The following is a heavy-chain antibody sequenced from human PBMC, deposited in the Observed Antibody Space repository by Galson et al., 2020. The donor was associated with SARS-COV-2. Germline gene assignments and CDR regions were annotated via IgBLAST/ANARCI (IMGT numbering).Heavy chain of an antibody. Sequence: SETLSLTCTVSGGSISSSSYYWGWIRQPPGKGLEWIGSIYYSGSTYYNPSLKSRVTISVDTSKNQFSLKLSSVTAADTAVYYCARHPGDSSSLSLYYYYYYMDVWGKGTTVTVSS. D-gene: IGHD6-6*01. CDR3: ARHPGDSSSLSLYYYYYYMDV. CDR2: IYYSGST. V-gene: IGHV4-39*01. CDR1: GGSISSSSYY. J-gene: IGHJ6*03.